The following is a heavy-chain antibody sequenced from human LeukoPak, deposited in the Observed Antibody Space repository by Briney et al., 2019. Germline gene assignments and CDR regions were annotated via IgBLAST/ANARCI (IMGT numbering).Heavy chain of an antibody. CDR2: FYYNGAT. CDR1: GDSITSSHYY. V-gene: IGHV4-39*07. D-gene: IGHD3-3*01. J-gene: IGHJ6*03. Sequence: SETLTLTCTISGDSITSSHYYWGWIRQSPEKGLEWLGSFYYNGATYYNPSLSSRLTISEDTSKNQVSLKLSSVTAADTAVYYCARETDFWSGYPYYYYMDVWGKGTTVTVSS. CDR3: ARETDFWSGYPYYYYMDV.